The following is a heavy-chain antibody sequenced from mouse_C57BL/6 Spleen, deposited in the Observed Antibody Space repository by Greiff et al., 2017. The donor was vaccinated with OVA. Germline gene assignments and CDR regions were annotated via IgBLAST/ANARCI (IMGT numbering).Heavy chain of an antibody. Sequence: EVQLQQSGTVLARPGASVKMSCKTSGYTFTSYWMHWVKQRPGQGLEWIGAIYPGNSDTSYNQKFKGTAKLTAVTSARTAYMELSSLTNEDSAVYYCTRAGYYAMDYWGQGTSVTVSS. D-gene: IGHD3-3*01. CDR2: IYPGNSDT. CDR1: GYTFTSYW. V-gene: IGHV1-5*01. CDR3: TRAGYYAMDY. J-gene: IGHJ4*01.